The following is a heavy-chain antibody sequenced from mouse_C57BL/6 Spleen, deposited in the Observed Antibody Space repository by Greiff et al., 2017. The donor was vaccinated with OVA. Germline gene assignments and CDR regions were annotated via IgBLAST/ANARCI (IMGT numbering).Heavy chain of an antibody. CDR2: IYPGSGST. V-gene: IGHV1-55*01. Sequence: QVQLKQPGAELVKPGASVKMSCKASGYTFTSYWITWVKQRPGQGLEWIGDIYPGSGSTNYNEKFKSKATLTVDTSSSTAYMQLSSLTSEDSAVYYCARGPITTVVEGYFDVWGTGTTVTVSS. CDR3: ARGPITTVVEGYFDV. CDR1: GYTFTSYW. J-gene: IGHJ1*03. D-gene: IGHD1-1*01.